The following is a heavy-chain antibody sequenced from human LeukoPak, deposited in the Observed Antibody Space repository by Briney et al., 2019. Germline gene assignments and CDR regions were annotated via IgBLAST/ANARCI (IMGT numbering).Heavy chain of an antibody. D-gene: IGHD1-26*01. CDR1: GGSLSSGSYY. J-gene: IGHJ6*03. CDR2: IYTSGST. CDR3: ARVERLVGAINLDYDYYMDV. V-gene: IGHV4-61*02. Sequence: SETLSLTCTVSGGSLSSGSYYWSWIRQPAGTGLEWIGRIYTSGSTNYNPSLKSRVTISVDTSKNHFSLKLSFVTAADTAVYYCARVERLVGAINLDYDYYMDVWGKGTTVTISS.